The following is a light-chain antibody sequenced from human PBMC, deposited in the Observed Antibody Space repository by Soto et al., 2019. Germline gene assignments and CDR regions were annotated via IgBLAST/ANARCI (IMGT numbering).Light chain of an antibody. CDR2: GAS. Sequence: EIVMTQSPATLSVSPGERATLSCRASQSVSSNLAWYQQKPGQAPRLLIYGASTRATGIPARFSGIRFATDFTLTISSLQSEDFALYYCQQYNNWPPTFGQGTRLEIK. V-gene: IGKV3-15*01. J-gene: IGKJ5*01. CDR3: QQYNNWPPT. CDR1: QSVSSN.